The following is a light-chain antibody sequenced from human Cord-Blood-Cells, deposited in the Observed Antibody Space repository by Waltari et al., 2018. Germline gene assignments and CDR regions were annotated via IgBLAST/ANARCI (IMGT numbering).Light chain of an antibody. CDR3: QQYGSSPLT. V-gene: IGKV3-20*01. J-gene: IGKJ4*01. Sequence: EIVLTQSPGTLSLSPGERATLSCRASQSVSSSNLAWYQQTPGQAPRLLIYGASSRATGIPDRFSGSGSGTDFTLTISRLEPEDFAVYYCQQYGSSPLTFGGGTKVEIK. CDR1: QSVSSSN. CDR2: GAS.